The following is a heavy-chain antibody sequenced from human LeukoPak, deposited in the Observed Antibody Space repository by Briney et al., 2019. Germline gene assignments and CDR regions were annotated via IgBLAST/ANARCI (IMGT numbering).Heavy chain of an antibody. CDR3: ARVIWSGAPRYSYYYYYMDV. J-gene: IGHJ6*03. Sequence: SETLSLTCTVSGGSISSYYWSWIRQPAGKGLEWIGRIYTSGSTNYNPSLKSRVTMSVDTSKNQFSLKLSSVTAADTAVYYRARVIWSGAPRYSYYYYYMDVWGKGTTVTVSS. CDR2: IYTSGST. V-gene: IGHV4-4*07. D-gene: IGHD3-3*01. CDR1: GGSISSYY.